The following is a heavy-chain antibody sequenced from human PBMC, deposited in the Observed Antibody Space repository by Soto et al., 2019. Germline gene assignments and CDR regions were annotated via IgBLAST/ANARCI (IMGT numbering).Heavy chain of an antibody. CDR3: AQTLGLAVAGPGRFDL. CDR1: GGTFSNYA. CDR2: ITPFFGTA. J-gene: IGHJ2*01. Sequence: QVQLVQSGAEVKKPGSSVKVSCKASGGTFSNYAISWVRQAPGQGLEWMGGITPFFGTANYAQKFQGRVTITADESVSTGYMERSRLTSEDTAVYYCAQTLGLAVAGPGRFDLWGRGTLVAVSS. V-gene: IGHV1-69*12. D-gene: IGHD6-19*01.